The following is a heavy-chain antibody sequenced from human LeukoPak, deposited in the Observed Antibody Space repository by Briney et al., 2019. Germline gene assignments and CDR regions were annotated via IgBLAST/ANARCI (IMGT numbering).Heavy chain of an antibody. CDR1: GYTFTGYY. Sequence: ASVKVSCKASGYTFTGYYMHWVRQAPGQGLEWMGWINPNSGGTNYAQKFQGRVTMTRDTSISTAYMELSRLRSDDTAVYYCARVSRVVAAMPLGWFDPWGQGTLVTVSP. CDR3: ARVSRVVAAMPLGWFDP. V-gene: IGHV1-2*02. D-gene: IGHD2-15*01. J-gene: IGHJ5*02. CDR2: INPNSGGT.